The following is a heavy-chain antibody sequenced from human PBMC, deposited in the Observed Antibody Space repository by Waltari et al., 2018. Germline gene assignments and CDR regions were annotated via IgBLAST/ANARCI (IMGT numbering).Heavy chain of an antibody. V-gene: IGHV3-53*01. Sequence: EVQLVESGGGLIQPGGSLRLSCAASGFTVSSNYMSWVRQAPGKGVGWVSVIDGGGSTYYADSVKGRFTISRDNAKNTMYLQMNSLRAEDTAVYYCARDKSSSWAYNWFDPWGQGTLVTVSS. D-gene: IGHD6-13*01. CDR3: ARDKSSSWAYNWFDP. J-gene: IGHJ5*02. CDR2: IDGGGST. CDR1: GFTVSSNY.